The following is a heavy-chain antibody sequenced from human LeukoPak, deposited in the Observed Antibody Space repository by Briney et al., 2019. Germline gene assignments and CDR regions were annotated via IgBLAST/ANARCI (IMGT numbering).Heavy chain of an antibody. Sequence: PGGSLRLSCAASGFTFSSYSMNWVRQAPGKGLEWVSYISSSSSTIYYADSVKGRFTISRDNAKNSLYLQMNSLRAEDTAVYYCARDQIAADATGIFDYWGQGTLVTVSS. CDR2: ISSSSSTI. V-gene: IGHV3-48*04. D-gene: IGHD6-13*01. J-gene: IGHJ4*02. CDR1: GFTFSSYS. CDR3: ARDQIAADATGIFDY.